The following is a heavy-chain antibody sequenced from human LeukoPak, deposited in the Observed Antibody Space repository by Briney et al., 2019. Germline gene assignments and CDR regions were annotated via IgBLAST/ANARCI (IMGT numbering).Heavy chain of an antibody. CDR2: ISYDGSNK. J-gene: IGHJ3*02. CDR3: ARGPRIRAFDI. D-gene: IGHD2-15*01. V-gene: IGHV3-30-3*01. Sequence: GGSLRLSCAASGFTFSSYAMHWVRQAPGKGLEWVAVISYDGSNKYYADSVKGRFTISRDNSKNTLYLQMNSLRAEDTAVYYCARGPRIRAFDIWGQGTMVTVSS. CDR1: GFTFSSYA.